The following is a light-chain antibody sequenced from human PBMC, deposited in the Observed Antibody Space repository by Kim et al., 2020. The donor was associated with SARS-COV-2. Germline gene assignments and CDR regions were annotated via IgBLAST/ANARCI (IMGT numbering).Light chain of an antibody. V-gene: IGLV1-40*01. CDR3: QSYDSSLSEV. CDR1: SSNIGAGYD. Sequence: QSVLTQPPSVSGAPGQRVTISCTGSSSNIGAGYDVHWYQQLPGTAPKLLIYDTTNRPSGVPDRFYGSRSGSSASLAITGLRAEDEGDYYCQSYDSSLSEVFGGGTQLTVL. J-gene: IGLJ2*01. CDR2: DTT.